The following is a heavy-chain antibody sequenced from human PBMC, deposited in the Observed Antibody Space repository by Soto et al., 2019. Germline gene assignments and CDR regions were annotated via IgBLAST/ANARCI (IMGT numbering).Heavy chain of an antibody. Sequence: QVQLVQSGAEVKKPGSSVKVSCKTSGVSFNNNGIGWVRQAPGHGLEWMGGVSPPFRTSNYAQKFHGRISITADASAGTVNTELCSLASEDTAQYYCARVLYYGSGSYSPYGMDVWGQGTTVTVSS. CDR1: GVSFNNNG. D-gene: IGHD3-10*01. J-gene: IGHJ6*02. V-gene: IGHV1-69*01. CDR3: ARVLYYGSGSYSPYGMDV. CDR2: VSPPFRTS.